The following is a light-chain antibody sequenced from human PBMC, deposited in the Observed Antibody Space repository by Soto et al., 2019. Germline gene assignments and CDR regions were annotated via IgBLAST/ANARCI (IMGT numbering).Light chain of an antibody. CDR2: RTS. Sequence: IQVTQSPSSLSASVGDRVTITCRASQNISTYLHWFQQRPGRAPKLLISRTSNLEGEVPSRFSGSGSGTDFTLTISDLQPEDSASYYCQHTYITISFGGGTKVEI. J-gene: IGKJ4*01. CDR1: QNISTY. V-gene: IGKV1-39*01. CDR3: QHTYITIS.